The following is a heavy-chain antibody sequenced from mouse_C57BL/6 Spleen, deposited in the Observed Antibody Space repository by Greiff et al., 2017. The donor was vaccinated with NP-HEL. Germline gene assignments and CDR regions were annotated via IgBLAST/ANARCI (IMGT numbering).Heavy chain of an antibody. CDR2: IDPSDSYT. Sequence: QVQLQQSGAELVMPGASVKLSCKASGYTFTSYWMHRVKQRPGQGLEWIGEIDPSDSYTNYNQKFKGKSTLTVDKSSSTAYMQLSSLTSEDSAVYYCARRAMDYWGQGTSVTVSS. CDR3: ARRAMDY. CDR1: GYTFTSYW. V-gene: IGHV1-69*01. J-gene: IGHJ4*01.